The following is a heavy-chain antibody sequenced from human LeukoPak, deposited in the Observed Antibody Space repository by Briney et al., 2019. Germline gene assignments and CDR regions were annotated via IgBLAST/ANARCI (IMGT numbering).Heavy chain of an antibody. Sequence: GGSLRLSCAASGFTFSSYSMNWVRQAPGKGLEWVSGINWNGDNTVYADSVKGRFTISRDNAKNSLYLQMNSLRAEDTAVYYCAREDYGDYVGWFDPWGQGTLVTVSS. CDR3: AREDYGDYVGWFDP. J-gene: IGHJ5*02. CDR2: INWNGDNT. CDR1: GFTFSSYS. V-gene: IGHV3-20*04. D-gene: IGHD4-17*01.